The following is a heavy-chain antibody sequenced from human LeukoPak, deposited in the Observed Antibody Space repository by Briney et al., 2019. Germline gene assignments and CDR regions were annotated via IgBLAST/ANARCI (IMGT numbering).Heavy chain of an antibody. V-gene: IGHV4-34*01. Sequence: LEWIGEIHHGGSPSYNPSLKSRVIISLDTSKNQLSLKLSSVTATDTAVYYCTRNGDYNLDYWSQGALVTVSS. J-gene: IGHJ4*02. CDR2: IHHGGSP. D-gene: IGHD4-17*01. CDR3: TRNGDYNLDY.